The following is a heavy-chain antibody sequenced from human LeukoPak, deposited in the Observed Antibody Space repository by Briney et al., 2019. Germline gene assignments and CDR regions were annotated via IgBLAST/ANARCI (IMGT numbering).Heavy chain of an antibody. Sequence: GGSLRLSCAASGFTFSSYAMSWVRQAPGKGLEWVSGISGSGDNTYYADSVKGRFTISRDNSKNTLYLQMNSLRAEDTAVYYCAKSGPVGIVVVLFDYWGQGTLVTVSS. CDR2: ISGSGDNT. CDR1: GFTFSSYA. J-gene: IGHJ4*02. D-gene: IGHD3-22*01. V-gene: IGHV3-23*01. CDR3: AKSGPVGIVVVLFDY.